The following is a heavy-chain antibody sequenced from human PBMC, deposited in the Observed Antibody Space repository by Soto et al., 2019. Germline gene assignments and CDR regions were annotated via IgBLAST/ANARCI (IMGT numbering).Heavy chain of an antibody. V-gene: IGHV4-34*01. Sequence: SETLSLTCAVYGGSFSGYYWSWIRQPPGKGLEWIGEINHSGSTNYNPSLKSRVTISVDTPKNQFSLKLSSVTAADTAVYYCARVREEWRVLDYWGQGTLVTVSS. CDR3: ARVREEWRVLDY. CDR2: INHSGST. J-gene: IGHJ4*02. D-gene: IGHD3-3*01. CDR1: GGSFSGYY.